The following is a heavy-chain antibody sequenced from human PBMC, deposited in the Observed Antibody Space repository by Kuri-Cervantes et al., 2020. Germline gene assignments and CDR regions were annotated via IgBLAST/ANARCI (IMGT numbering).Heavy chain of an antibody. J-gene: IGHJ4*02. Sequence: ASVKVSCKASGGTFTSYDINWVRQATGQGLEWMGWMNPNSGNTGYAQKFQGRVTMTRNTSISTAYMELSSLRSEDTAVYYCARVWRYCSGGSCYLPGYWGQGTLVTVSS. V-gene: IGHV1-8*02. CDR1: GGTFTSYD. CDR2: MNPNSGNT. D-gene: IGHD2-15*01. CDR3: ARVWRYCSGGSCYLPGY.